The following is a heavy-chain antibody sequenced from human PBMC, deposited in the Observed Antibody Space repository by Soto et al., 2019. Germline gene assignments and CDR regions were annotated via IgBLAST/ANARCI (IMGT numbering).Heavy chain of an antibody. CDR3: ARHFSSYDSSGYFYAPPELPSFDY. D-gene: IGHD3-22*01. V-gene: IGHV4-39*01. CDR1: GGSISSSSYY. J-gene: IGHJ4*01. CDR2: IYYSGST. Sequence: TETLSLTCTVSGGSISSSSYYWGWIRQPPGKGLEWIGSIYYSGSTYYNPSLKSRVTISVDTSKNHFSLKLTSVTAADTAVYFCARHFSSYDSSGYFYAPPELPSFDYWGHGTLFTVSS.